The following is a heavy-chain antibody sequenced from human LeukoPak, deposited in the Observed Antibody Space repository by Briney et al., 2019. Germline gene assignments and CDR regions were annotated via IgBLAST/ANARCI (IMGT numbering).Heavy chain of an antibody. V-gene: IGHV1-69*04. CDR2: IIPILGIA. Sequence: GASVKVSCKASGGTFSSYAISWVRQAPGQGLEWMGRIIPILGIANYAQKFQGGVTITADKSTSTAYMELSSLRSEDTAVYYCARGSSSWSHFDYWGQGTLVTVSS. CDR1: GGTFSSYA. CDR3: ARGSSSWSHFDY. D-gene: IGHD6-13*01. J-gene: IGHJ4*02.